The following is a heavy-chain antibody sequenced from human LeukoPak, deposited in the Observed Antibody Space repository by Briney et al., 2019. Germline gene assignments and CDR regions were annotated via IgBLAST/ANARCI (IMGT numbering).Heavy chain of an antibody. CDR2: ISGSGGST. V-gene: IGHV3-23*01. D-gene: IGHD3-22*01. CDR3: AKGTTYYYDSSGYGAFDI. J-gene: IGHJ3*02. CDR1: GFTFSSYS. Sequence: GGSLRLSCAASGFTFSSYSMNWVRQAPGKGLEWVSAISGSGGSTYYADSVKGRFTISRDNSKNTLYLQMNSLRAEDTAVYYCAKGTTYYYDSSGYGAFDIWGQGTMVTVSS.